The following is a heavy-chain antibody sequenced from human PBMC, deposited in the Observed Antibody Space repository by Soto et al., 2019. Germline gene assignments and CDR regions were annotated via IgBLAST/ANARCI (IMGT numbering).Heavy chain of an antibody. CDR2: IIPIFGTA. V-gene: IGHV1-69*12. CDR1: GGTFSSYA. D-gene: IGHD3-16*01. CDR3: ARAVGGGVYYCYGMDV. Sequence: QVQLVQSGAEVKKPGSSVKVSCKASGGTFSSYAINWVRQAPGQGLEWMGGIIPIFGTADYAQKFRGRVTITADEATSTADMEGSSRRAEDTAVYYGARAVGGGVYYCYGMDVWGQGTTVTLSS. J-gene: IGHJ6*02.